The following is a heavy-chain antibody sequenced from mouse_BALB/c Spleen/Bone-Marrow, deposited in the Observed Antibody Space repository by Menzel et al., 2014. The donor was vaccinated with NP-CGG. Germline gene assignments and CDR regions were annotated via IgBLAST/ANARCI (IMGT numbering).Heavy chain of an antibody. V-gene: IGHV1-54*01. Sequence: VKLQESGAEVARPGTSVKVSCKASGYAFTNYLIEWVKQRPGQGLEWIGVINPGSGGTNYNEKFKGKATLTADKSSSTAYMQFSSLTSDDSAVYFCARLRRGGFYTMDYWGQGTSVTVSS. CDR1: GYAFTNYL. CDR2: INPGSGGT. CDR3: ARLRRGGFYTMDY. J-gene: IGHJ4*01. D-gene: IGHD2-12*01.